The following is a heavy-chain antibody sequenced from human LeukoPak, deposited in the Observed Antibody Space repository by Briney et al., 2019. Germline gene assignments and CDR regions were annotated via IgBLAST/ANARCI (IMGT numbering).Heavy chain of an antibody. D-gene: IGHD3-16*01. Sequence: ASVKVSCKASGYTFTGYYMHWVRQAPGQGLEWMGWINPNSGGTNYAQKFQGRVTMTRDTSISTAYMELSRLRSDDTAVYYCARDVDYDYVWGTLRYMDVWGKGTTVTVSS. CDR1: GYTFTGYY. V-gene: IGHV1-2*02. J-gene: IGHJ6*03. CDR3: ARDVDYDYVWGTLRYMDV. CDR2: INPNSGGT.